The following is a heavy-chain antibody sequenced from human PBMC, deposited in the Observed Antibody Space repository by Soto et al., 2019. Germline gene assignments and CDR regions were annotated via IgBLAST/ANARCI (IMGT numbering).Heavy chain of an antibody. CDR2: IYYSGST. D-gene: IGHD1-26*01. V-gene: IGHV4-59*08. CDR1: GGSISSYY. CDR3: ARLVNPGWFDP. Sequence: SETLSLTCTVSGGSISSYYWSWIRQPPGKGLEWIGYIYYSGSTNYNPSLKSRVTISVDTSKNQFSLKLSSVTAADTAVYYCARLVNPGWFDPWGQGTLDTVSS. J-gene: IGHJ5*02.